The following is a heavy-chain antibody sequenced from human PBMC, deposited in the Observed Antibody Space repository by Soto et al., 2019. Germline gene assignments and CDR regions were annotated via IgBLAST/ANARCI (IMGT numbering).Heavy chain of an antibody. V-gene: IGHV4-30-4*01. CDR3: ARAPRSLFDYYYYYGMDV. CDR1: GGSISSGDYY. CDR2: IYYSGST. Sequence: PSETLSLTCTVSGGSISSGDYYWSWIRQPPGKGLEWIGYIYYSGSTYYNPSLKSRVTISVDTSKNQFSLKLSSVTAADTAVHYYARAPRSLFDYYYYYGMDVWGQGTTVTVSS. D-gene: IGHD2-21*01. J-gene: IGHJ6*02.